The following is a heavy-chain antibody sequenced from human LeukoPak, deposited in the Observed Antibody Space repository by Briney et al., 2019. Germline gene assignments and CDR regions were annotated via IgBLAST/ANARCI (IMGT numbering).Heavy chain of an antibody. CDR3: ARPGTTTRWYFDL. J-gene: IGHJ2*01. Sequence: GESLKISCKGSGYTFTSYWIAWVRQMPGKGLEWMGIIYPGDSDTRYSPSFQGQVTISADKSISTAYLQWSSLKASGTAMYYCARPGTTTRWYFDLWGRGTLVTVSS. D-gene: IGHD2/OR15-2a*01. CDR2: IYPGDSDT. CDR1: GYTFTSYW. V-gene: IGHV5-51*01.